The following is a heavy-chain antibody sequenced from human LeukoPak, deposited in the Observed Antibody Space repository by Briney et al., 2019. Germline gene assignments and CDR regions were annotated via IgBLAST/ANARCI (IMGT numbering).Heavy chain of an antibody. J-gene: IGHJ3*02. V-gene: IGHV3-30*02. CDR3: ARIFNYGANSFAFDI. D-gene: IGHD4-23*01. Sequence: GGSLRLSCAASGFTFSSYGMHWVRQAPGKGLEWVAFIRYDGSNKYYADSVKGRFTISRDNAKNTLYLQMNSLRAEDMAVYYCARIFNYGANSFAFDIWGQGTMVTVSS. CDR2: IRYDGSNK. CDR1: GFTFSSYG.